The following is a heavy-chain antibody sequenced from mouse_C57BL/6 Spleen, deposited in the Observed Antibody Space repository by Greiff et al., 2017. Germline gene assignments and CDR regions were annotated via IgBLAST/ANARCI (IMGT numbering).Heavy chain of an antibody. CDR3: AREGLYYGSSYWYFDV. CDR1: GYSITSGYY. Sequence: ESGPGLVKPSQSLSLTCSVTGYSITSGYYWNWIRQFPGNKLEWMGYISYDGSNNYNPSLKNRISITRDTSKNQFFLKLNSVTTEDTATYYCAREGLYYGSSYWYFDVWGTGTTVTVSS. J-gene: IGHJ1*03. V-gene: IGHV3-6*01. D-gene: IGHD1-1*01. CDR2: ISYDGSN.